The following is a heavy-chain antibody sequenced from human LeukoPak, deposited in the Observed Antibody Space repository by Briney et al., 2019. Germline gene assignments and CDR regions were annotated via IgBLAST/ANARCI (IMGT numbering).Heavy chain of an antibody. CDR1: GFTFSNAW. V-gene: IGHV3-15*01. CDR2: IKSKTDGGTT. J-gene: IGHJ4*02. Sequence: GGSLRLSCAASGFTFSNAWMSWVRQAPGKGLEWVGRIKSKTDGGTTDYAAPVKGRFTISRGDSKNTLYLQMNSLKTEDTAVYYCTTLYDILTGYQTIDYWGQGTLVTVSS. D-gene: IGHD3-9*01. CDR3: TTLYDILTGYQTIDY.